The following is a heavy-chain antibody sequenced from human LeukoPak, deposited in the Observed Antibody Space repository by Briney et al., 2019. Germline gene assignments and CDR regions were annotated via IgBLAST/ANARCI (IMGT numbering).Heavy chain of an antibody. CDR2: IYPGDSDT. Sequence: GESLKISCKGSGYSFTSYWIGWLRQMPGKGLEWMGIIYPGDSDTRYSPSFQGQVTISADKSISTAYLQWSSLKASDTAMYYCASSYYYGSGSYFHYGMDVWGKGTTVTVSS. CDR3: ASSYYYGSGSYFHYGMDV. D-gene: IGHD3-10*01. V-gene: IGHV5-51*01. J-gene: IGHJ6*04. CDR1: GYSFTSYW.